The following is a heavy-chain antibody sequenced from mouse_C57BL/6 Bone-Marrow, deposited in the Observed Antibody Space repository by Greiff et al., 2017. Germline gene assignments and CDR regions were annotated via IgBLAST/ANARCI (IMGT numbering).Heavy chain of an antibody. Sequence: EVNLVESGGGLVKPGGSLKLSCAASGFTFSSYAMSWVRQTPEKRLEWVATISDGGSYTYYPDNVKGRFTISRDNAKNNLYLQMSHLKSEDTAMYYCARGPMVKAWFAYWGQGTLVTVSA. J-gene: IGHJ3*01. CDR2: ISDGGSYT. CDR1: GFTFSSYA. V-gene: IGHV5-4*03. D-gene: IGHD2-2*01. CDR3: ARGPMVKAWFAY.